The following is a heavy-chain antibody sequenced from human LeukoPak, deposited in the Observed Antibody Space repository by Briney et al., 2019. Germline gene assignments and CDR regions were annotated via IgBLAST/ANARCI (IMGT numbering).Heavy chain of an antibody. Sequence: PSETLSLTCTVSGDSITNYYWSWTRQPPGGGLEWIGYIFHGGGTNCDPSLESRLTISLDTSNNQFSLKLRSVTPADTAVYYCATDRAAVESYYYDSWGQGTPVTVSS. CDR3: ATDRAAVESYYYDS. J-gene: IGHJ4*02. CDR1: GDSITNYY. D-gene: IGHD3-10*01. CDR2: IFHGGGT. V-gene: IGHV4-59*01.